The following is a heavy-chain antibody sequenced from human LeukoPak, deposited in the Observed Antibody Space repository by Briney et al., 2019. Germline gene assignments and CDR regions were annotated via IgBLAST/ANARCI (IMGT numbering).Heavy chain of an antibody. J-gene: IGHJ6*02. V-gene: IGHV3-33*08. CDR1: GFTFSTYG. D-gene: IGHD3-3*01. CDR3: ARAQKFDFWSGYRTYYYYGMDV. Sequence: GGSLRLSCAASGFTFSTYGIHWFRQAPGQGLEWVAVIWYDGINKYYADSVKGRFTISRDTSKNTVYLQMNSLRAEDTAMYYCARAQKFDFWSGYRTYYYYGMDVWGQGTTVTVSS. CDR2: IWYDGINK.